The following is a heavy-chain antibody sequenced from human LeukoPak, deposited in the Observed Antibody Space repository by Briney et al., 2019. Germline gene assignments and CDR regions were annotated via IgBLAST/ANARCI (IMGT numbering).Heavy chain of an antibody. CDR3: ASRGDSSGWYAVDY. CDR2: IYPGDSDT. J-gene: IGHJ4*02. Sequence: GESLKISCKGSGYSFSTYWIGWVRQMPGNGLEWMGIIYPGDSDTRYSPSFQGQVTISADKSISTAYLQWSSLKASDTAMYYCASRGDSSGWYAVDYWGQGTLVTVSS. V-gene: IGHV5-51*01. D-gene: IGHD6-19*01. CDR1: GYSFSTYW.